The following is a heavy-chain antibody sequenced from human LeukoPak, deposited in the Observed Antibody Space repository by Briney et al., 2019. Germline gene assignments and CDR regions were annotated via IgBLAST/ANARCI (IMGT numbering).Heavy chain of an antibody. CDR3: ARHGVRDSDY. Sequence: PSETLSLTCTVSGGSISSSSYYWGWIRQPPGKGLEWIGSIYYSGSTYYNPSLKSRVTISVDTSKNQFSLKLSSVTAADTAVYYCARHGVRDSDYWGQGTLVTVSS. V-gene: IGHV4-39*01. J-gene: IGHJ4*02. CDR1: GGSISSSSYY. CDR2: IYYSGST.